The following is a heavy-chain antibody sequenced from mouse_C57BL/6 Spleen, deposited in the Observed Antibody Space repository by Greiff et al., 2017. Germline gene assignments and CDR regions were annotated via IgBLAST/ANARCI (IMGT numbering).Heavy chain of an antibody. CDR3: AKNGIYDGYYYFDY. D-gene: IGHD2-3*01. CDR2: IWRGGST. V-gene: IGHV2-5*01. J-gene: IGHJ2*01. Sequence: VKLMESGPGLVQPSQSLSITCTVSGFSLTSYGVHWVRQSPGKGLEWLGVIWRGGSTDYNAAFMSRLSITKDNSKSQVFFKMNSLQADDTAIYYCAKNGIYDGYYYFDYWGQGTTLTVSS. CDR1: GFSLTSYG.